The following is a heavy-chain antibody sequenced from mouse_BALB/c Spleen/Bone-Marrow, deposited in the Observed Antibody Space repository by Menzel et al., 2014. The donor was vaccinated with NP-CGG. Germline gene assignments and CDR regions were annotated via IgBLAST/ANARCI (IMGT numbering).Heavy chain of an antibody. D-gene: IGHD1-2*01. J-gene: IGHJ3*01. Sequence: EVQLQESGGGLVQPGGSLKLSCAASGFDFSRYWMTWVRQAPGKGLEWIGEINPDSSTINYAPSLKDKFIISRDNAKNTLYLQMSKVRSEDTALYYCAKNYSYGYVAYWGQGTLVTVSA. V-gene: IGHV4-1*02. CDR3: AKNYSYGYVAY. CDR1: GFDFSRYW. CDR2: INPDSSTI.